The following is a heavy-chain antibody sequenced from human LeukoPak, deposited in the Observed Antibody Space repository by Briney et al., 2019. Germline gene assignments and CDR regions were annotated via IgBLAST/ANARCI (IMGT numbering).Heavy chain of an antibody. J-gene: IGHJ4*02. CDR2: IIGSGGDT. V-gene: IGHV3-23*01. D-gene: IGHD6-13*01. Sequence: GGYLRLSCAASGFTFSSYAMSWVRQAPGKGLEWVLTIIGSGGDTYYADSVKGRFTISRDTSKNTLYLQMNSLRAEDTAVYYCAKAWAAAGTFDSWGQGTLVTVSS. CDR3: AKAWAAAGTFDS. CDR1: GFTFSSYA.